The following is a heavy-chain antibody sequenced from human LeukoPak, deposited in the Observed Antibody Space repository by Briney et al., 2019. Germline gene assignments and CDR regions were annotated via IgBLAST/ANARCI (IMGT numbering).Heavy chain of an antibody. CDR2: INPNSGGT. D-gene: IGHD3-10*01. J-gene: IGHJ6*04. Sequence: ASVKVSCKASGYTFTGYYMHWVRQAPGQGLEWMGWINPNSGGTNYAQKFQGRVTMTRDTSISTAYMELSRLRSDDTAVYYCAREGMPWYYYGSGSYCVNWSKGTTVTVSS. CDR3: AREGMPWYYYGSGSYCVN. V-gene: IGHV1-2*02. CDR1: GYTFTGYY.